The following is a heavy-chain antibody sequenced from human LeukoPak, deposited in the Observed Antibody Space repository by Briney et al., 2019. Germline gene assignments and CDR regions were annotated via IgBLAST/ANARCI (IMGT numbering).Heavy chain of an antibody. D-gene: IGHD2-2*01. Sequence: ASVKVSCKASGYTFTGYYMHWVRQAPGQGLEWMGRINPNSGGTNYAQKFQGRVTMTRDTSISTAYMELRSLRSDDTAVYYCARAGPTGYCSSTSCLDHWGQGTLVTVSS. CDR1: GYTFTGYY. CDR2: INPNSGGT. CDR3: ARAGPTGYCSSTSCLDH. J-gene: IGHJ4*02. V-gene: IGHV1-2*06.